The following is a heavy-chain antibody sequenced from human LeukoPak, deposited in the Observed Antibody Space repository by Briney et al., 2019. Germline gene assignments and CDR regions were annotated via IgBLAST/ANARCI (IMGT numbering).Heavy chain of an antibody. D-gene: IGHD3-22*01. V-gene: IGHV3-30-3*01. Sequence: GGSLRLSCAASGFTFSSYAMHWVRQAPGKGLKWVAVISYDGSNKYYADSVKGRFTISRDNSKNTLYLQMNSLRAEDTAVYYYARGTGPAGSSGYYYYYYGMDVWGQGTTVTVSS. CDR3: ARGTGPAGSSGYYYYYYGMDV. CDR1: GFTFSSYA. CDR2: ISYDGSNK. J-gene: IGHJ6*02.